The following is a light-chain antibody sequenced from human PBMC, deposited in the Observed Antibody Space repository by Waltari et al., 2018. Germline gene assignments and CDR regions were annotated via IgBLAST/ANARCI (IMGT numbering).Light chain of an antibody. CDR2: AAS. Sequence: DIQMNQSPSSLSASVGARVTITCRASQGISNSLAWYQQKPGKAPKLLLYAASRLESGVPSRFSGSGSGTDYTLTISSLQPEDFATYYCQQYYSTLFTFGGGTKVEIK. CDR3: QQYYSTLFT. CDR1: QGISNS. J-gene: IGKJ4*01. V-gene: IGKV1-NL1*01.